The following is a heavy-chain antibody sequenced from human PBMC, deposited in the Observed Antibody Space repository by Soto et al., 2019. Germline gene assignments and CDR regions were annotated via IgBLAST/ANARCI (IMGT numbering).Heavy chain of an antibody. D-gene: IGHD3-9*01. J-gene: IGHJ4*02. V-gene: IGHV3-66*01. CDR3: AIGFQYDILTGYLIDS. CDR1: GFTVSSNY. Sequence: GGSLRLSCAASGFTVSSNYMSWVRQAPGKGLEWVSVIYSGGSTYYADSVKGRFTISRDNSKNTLYLQMNSLRAEDTAVYYCAIGFQYDILTGYLIDSWGQAXLVTVS. CDR2: IYSGGST.